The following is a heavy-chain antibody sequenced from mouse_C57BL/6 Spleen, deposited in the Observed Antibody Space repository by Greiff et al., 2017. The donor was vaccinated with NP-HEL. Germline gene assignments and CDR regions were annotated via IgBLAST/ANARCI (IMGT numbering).Heavy chain of an antibody. J-gene: IGHJ4*01. CDR2: IDPENGDT. Sequence: EVQRVESGAELVRPGASVKLSCTASGFNIKDDYMHWVKQRPEQGLEWIGWIDPENGDTEYASKFQGKATITADTSSNTAYLQLSSLTSEDTAVYYCTTGRSPYAMDYWGQGPSVTISS. CDR3: TTGRSPYAMDY. CDR1: GFNIKDDY. V-gene: IGHV14-4*01.